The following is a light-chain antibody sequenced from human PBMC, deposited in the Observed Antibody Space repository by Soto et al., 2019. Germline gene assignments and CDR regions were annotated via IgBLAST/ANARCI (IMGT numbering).Light chain of an antibody. J-gene: IGKJ3*01. CDR2: DAS. CDR3: QQSFSIPFT. V-gene: IGKV1-39*01. Sequence: DIQMTQSPSSLSATVGDRVTITCRASQTIGKYLNWYQQQPGKVPKLLIYDASYLQSGVPSRFSGSESGTDFTLNISDLRPEDFATYYCQQSFSIPFTLGPGTKVYIK. CDR1: QTIGKY.